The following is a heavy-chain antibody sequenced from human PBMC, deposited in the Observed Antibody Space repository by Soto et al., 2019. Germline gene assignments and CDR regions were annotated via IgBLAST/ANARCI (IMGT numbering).Heavy chain of an antibody. D-gene: IGHD3-22*01. V-gene: IGHV4-59*01. J-gene: IGHJ5*02. CDR3: ARFSPPRKSYDSNPGWFDP. CDR2: VSSTGST. Sequence: PSETLSLTCTVSGGSLNSYYWTWIRQSPGKGLEWIGYVSSTGSTNYNPSLKSRLTMSLDTSTSEVSLSLTSVTAADAAVYFCARFSPPRKSYDSNPGWFDPWGQGIMVTV. CDR1: GGSLNSYY.